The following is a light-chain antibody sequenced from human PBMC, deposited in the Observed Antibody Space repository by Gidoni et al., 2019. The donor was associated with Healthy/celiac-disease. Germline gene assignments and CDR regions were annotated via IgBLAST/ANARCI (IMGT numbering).Light chain of an antibody. V-gene: IGKV2-28*01. J-gene: IGKJ5*01. Sequence: DIVLTPSPLSLPVTPGEPASISCRSSQSLLHSNGYNYLDWYLQKPGQSPQLLIYLGSNRASGVPDRVSGSGSGTDVTLKSSRVEAEDGGVYYCRQALQTTFGQXTRLEIK. CDR3: RQALQTT. CDR2: LGS. CDR1: QSLLHSNGYNY.